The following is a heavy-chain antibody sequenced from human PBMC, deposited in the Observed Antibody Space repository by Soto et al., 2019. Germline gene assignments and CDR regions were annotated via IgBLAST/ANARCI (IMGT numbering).Heavy chain of an antibody. CDR2: IIPILGIA. CDR1: GGTFSSYT. Sequence: SVKVSCKASGGTFSSYTIRWVRQAPGQGLERMERIIPILGIANYAQKFQGRVTITADKSTSTAYMELSSLRSEDTAVYYCARSDIVVVPAAMDYYYYYMDVWGKGTTVTVSS. V-gene: IGHV1-69*02. J-gene: IGHJ6*03. D-gene: IGHD2-2*01. CDR3: ARSDIVVVPAAMDYYYYYMDV.